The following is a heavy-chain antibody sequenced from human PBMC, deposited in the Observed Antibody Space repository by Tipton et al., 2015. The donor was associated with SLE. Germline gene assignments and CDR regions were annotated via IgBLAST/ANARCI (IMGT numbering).Heavy chain of an antibody. V-gene: IGHV4-61*08. Sequence: TLSLTCTVSGGSISSGDYYWSWIRQPPGKGLEWIGYIYYSGSTNYNPSLKSRVTISVGTSKNQFSLKLSSVTAADTAVYYCAREELLRYYYYYMDVWGKGTTVTVSS. CDR2: IYYSGST. D-gene: IGHD1-26*01. CDR3: AREELLRYYYYYMDV. CDR1: GGSISSGDYY. J-gene: IGHJ6*03.